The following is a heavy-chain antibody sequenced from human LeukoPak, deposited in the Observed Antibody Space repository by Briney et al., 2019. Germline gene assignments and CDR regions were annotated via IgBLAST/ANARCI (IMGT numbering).Heavy chain of an antibody. D-gene: IGHD1-26*01. V-gene: IGHV3-7*01. CDR2: IKQDGSQK. Sequence: GGSLRLSCAASGFTFSSYWMNWVRQAPGKGLEWVANIKQDGSQKYYVDSMKGRFIVSRDNAKNSLYLQMNSLRVEDTAVYYCARAYSGSYNFDYWGQGTLVTVSS. CDR1: GFTFSSYW. J-gene: IGHJ4*02. CDR3: ARAYSGSYNFDY.